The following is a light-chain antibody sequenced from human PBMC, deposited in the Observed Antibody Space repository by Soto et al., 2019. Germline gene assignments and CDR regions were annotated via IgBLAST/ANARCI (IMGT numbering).Light chain of an antibody. CDR2: EVN. V-gene: IGLV2-8*01. CDR1: SSDVGGYNY. CDR3: SSYAGSSNV. J-gene: IGLJ1*01. Sequence: QSLLTQATSASGSPGQSFAISCTGTSSDVGGYNYVSWYQQHPGKAPKLMIYEVNKRPSGVPDRFSGYKSGNTASLSVSGLHAEDEADYHCSSYAGSSNVFGTGTKVTVL.